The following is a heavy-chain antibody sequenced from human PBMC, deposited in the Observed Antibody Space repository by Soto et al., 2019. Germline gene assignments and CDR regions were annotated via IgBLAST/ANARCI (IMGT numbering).Heavy chain of an antibody. CDR3: ARVDEWESYYFDY. D-gene: IGHD1-26*01. CDR1: GYTFTSYA. J-gene: IGHJ4*02. Sequence: VSVKVSCKASGYTFTSYAMHWVRQAPGQRLEWMGWINAGNGNTKYSQKFQGRVTITRDTSASTAYMELSSLRSEDTAVYYCARVDEWESYYFDYWGQGTLVTVSS. V-gene: IGHV1-3*01. CDR2: INAGNGNT.